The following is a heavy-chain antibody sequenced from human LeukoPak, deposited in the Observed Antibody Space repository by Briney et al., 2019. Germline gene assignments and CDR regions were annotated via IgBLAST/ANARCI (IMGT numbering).Heavy chain of an antibody. V-gene: IGHV4-4*07. J-gene: IGHJ3*02. CDR2: IYTSGST. D-gene: IGHD6-13*01. CDR1: GGSISSYY. CDR3: ARDTSSWYPDAFDI. Sequence: PSEALSLTCTVSGGSISSYYWSWIRQPAGKGLEWIGRIYTSGSTNYNPSLKSRVTMSVDPSKNQFSLKLSSVTAADTAVYYCARDTSSWYPDAFDIWGQGTMVTVSS.